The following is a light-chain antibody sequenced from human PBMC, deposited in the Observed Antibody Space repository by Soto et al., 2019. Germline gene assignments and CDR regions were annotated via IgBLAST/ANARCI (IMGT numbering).Light chain of an antibody. V-gene: IGLV2-14*01. J-gene: IGLJ1*01. CDR3: SSFTNGSNLDHV. CDR1: SNDVCTYWY. CDR2: EVS. Sequence: QSALTQPASVSGSPGQSITSSCTGTSNDVCTYWYVSSYQQLPGGAPKPLIYEVSTRPSGISARFSGPQSGNTASLPISGAQPKDEAAYYCSSFTNGSNLDHVCGAGTMLTV.